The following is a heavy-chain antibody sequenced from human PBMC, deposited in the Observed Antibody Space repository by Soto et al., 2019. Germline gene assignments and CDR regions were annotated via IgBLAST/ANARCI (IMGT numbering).Heavy chain of an antibody. CDR2: ISSNGGST. D-gene: IGHD2-2*01. V-gene: IGHV3-64*02. Sequence: PVGSLRLSCGASGFTFSSYAMHWVRQAPGKGLEYVSAISSNGGSTYYADSVKGRFTISRDNSKNTLYLQMGSLRAEDVAVYYCARGQLHLDYWGQGTLVTVSS. J-gene: IGHJ4*02. CDR1: GFTFSSYA. CDR3: ARGQLHLDY.